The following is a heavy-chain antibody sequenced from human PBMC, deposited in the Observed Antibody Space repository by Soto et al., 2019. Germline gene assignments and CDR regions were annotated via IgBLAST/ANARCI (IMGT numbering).Heavy chain of an antibody. CDR2: ISAYNGNT. CDR1: GYTFTSYG. V-gene: IGHV1-18*01. CDR3: ARVGSYNWNYFYYYYYMDV. Sequence: QVQLVQSGAEVKKPGASVKVSCKASGYTFTSYGISWVRQAPGQGLEWMGWISAYNGNTNYAQKLQGRVTMTTDTATSTAYMELRSLRSDDTAVYYCARVGSYNWNYFYYYYYMDVWGKGTTVTVSS. D-gene: IGHD1-7*01. J-gene: IGHJ6*03.